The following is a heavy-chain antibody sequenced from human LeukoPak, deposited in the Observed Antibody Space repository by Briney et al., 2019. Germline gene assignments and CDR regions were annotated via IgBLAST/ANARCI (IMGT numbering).Heavy chain of an antibody. Sequence: PGRSLRLSCAASGFTFSSYGMHCVRAAPGKGLERVADISYDGSNKYYADSVKGRFTISRDNSKNTLYLQMNSLRAEDTAVYYCAKDRDYYGSGSNFDYWGQGTLVTVSS. CDR2: ISYDGSNK. V-gene: IGHV3-30*18. CDR1: GFTFSSYG. D-gene: IGHD3-10*01. J-gene: IGHJ4*02. CDR3: AKDRDYYGSGSNFDY.